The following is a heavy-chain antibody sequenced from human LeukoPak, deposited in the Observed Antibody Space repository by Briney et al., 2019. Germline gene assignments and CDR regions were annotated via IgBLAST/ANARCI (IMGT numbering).Heavy chain of an antibody. CDR1: GGTFSSYA. CDR3: ASGVGIAAADYYFDY. D-gene: IGHD6-13*01. CDR2: IIPIFGTA. Sequence: SVKVSCKASGGTFSSYAISWVRQAPGQGLEWMGRIIPIFGTANYAQKFQGRVTITTDESTSTAYMELSSLRSEDTAVYYCASGVGIAAADYYFDYWGQGTLVTGSS. V-gene: IGHV1-69*05. J-gene: IGHJ4*02.